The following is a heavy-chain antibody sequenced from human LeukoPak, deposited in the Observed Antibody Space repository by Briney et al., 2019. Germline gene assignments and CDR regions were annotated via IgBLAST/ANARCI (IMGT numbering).Heavy chain of an antibody. CDR2: ISSSSSYI. V-gene: IGHV3-21*01. CDR3: ARDGACSRSSTSCYIPFDY. J-gene: IGHJ4*02. Sequence: GGSLRLSCAASGFTFSSYSMNWVRQAPGKGLEWVSSISSSSSYIYYADSVKGRFTISRDNAKNSLYLQMNSLRAEDTAVYYCARDGACSRSSTSCYIPFDYWGQGTLVTVSS. D-gene: IGHD2-2*02. CDR1: GFTFSSYS.